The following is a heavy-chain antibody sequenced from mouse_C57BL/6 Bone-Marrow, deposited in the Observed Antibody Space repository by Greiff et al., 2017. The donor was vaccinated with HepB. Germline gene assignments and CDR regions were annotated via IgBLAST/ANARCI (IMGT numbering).Heavy chain of an antibody. Sequence: EVHLVESGGGLVQPGESLKLSCAASGFTFSDYYMYWVRQTPEKRLEWVAYISNGGGSTYYPDTVKGRFTISRDNAKNTLYLQMSRLKSEDTAMYYCARHRGYGLYFDYWGQGTTLTVSS. CDR2: ISNGGGST. D-gene: IGHD3-1*01. CDR1: GFTFSDYY. J-gene: IGHJ2*01. V-gene: IGHV5-12*01. CDR3: ARHRGYGLYFDY.